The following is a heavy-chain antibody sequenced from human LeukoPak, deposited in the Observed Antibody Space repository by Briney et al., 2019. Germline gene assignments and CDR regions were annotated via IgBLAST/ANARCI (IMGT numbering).Heavy chain of an antibody. CDR3: ARDYCSSTSCLFDY. J-gene: IGHJ4*02. Sequence: ASVKVSCKASGYTFTGYHMHWVRRAPGQGLEWMGRINPNSGDTNYAQKFQGRVTMTRDTSISTAYMELSRLRSDDTAVYYCARDYCSSTSCLFDYWGQGALVTVSA. D-gene: IGHD2-2*01. V-gene: IGHV1-2*06. CDR1: GYTFTGYH. CDR2: INPNSGDT.